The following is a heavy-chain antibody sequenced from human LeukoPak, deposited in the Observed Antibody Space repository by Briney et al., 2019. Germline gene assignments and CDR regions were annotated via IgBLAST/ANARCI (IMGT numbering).Heavy chain of an antibody. CDR3: ARGITMVRGVFLYYYYMDV. CDR2: IYTSGST. J-gene: IGHJ6*03. V-gene: IGHV4-61*02. CDR1: GGSISSGSYY. D-gene: IGHD3-10*01. Sequence: SETLSLTCTVSGGSISSGSYYWSWIRQPAGKGLEWIGRIYTSGSTNYNPSLKSRVTISVDTSKNQFSLNLSSVTAADTAVYYCARGITMVRGVFLYYYYMDVWGKGTTVTISS.